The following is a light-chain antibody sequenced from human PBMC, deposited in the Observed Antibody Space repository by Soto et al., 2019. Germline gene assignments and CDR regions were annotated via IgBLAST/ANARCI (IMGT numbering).Light chain of an antibody. V-gene: IGKV3-15*01. CDR3: QHYNNWPRT. Sequence: EIVMTQSPATLSVSPGERVTLSCRASQSVSSNLAWYQQKPGQAPRLLIYGASTRATGIPARFSGSGSGTEFTLTISSLQSEDFAVSYCQHYNNWPRTFGQGTKVEIK. CDR2: GAS. CDR1: QSVSSN. J-gene: IGKJ1*01.